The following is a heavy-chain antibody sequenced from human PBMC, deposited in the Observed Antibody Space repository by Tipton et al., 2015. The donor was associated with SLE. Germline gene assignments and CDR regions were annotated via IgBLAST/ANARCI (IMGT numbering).Heavy chain of an antibody. Sequence: TLSLTCTVSGGSVTSRSHYWGWIRRSPGKGLEWIGNLYYSGVTFYNPSLKRRVTMSVDTSKNQFSLNLKSVTAADTAVYYCARQRPFEVWSHFLGWFDPWGRGTLVIVSS. CDR3: ARQRPFEVWSHFLGWFDP. CDR2: LYYSGVT. V-gene: IGHV4-39*07. J-gene: IGHJ5*02. D-gene: IGHD6-25*01. CDR1: GGSVTSRSHY.